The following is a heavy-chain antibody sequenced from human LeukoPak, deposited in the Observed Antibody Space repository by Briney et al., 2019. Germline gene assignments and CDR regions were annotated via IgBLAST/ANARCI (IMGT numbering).Heavy chain of an antibody. J-gene: IGHJ6*03. Sequence: SETLSFTCTVSGGSISSHYWSWIRQPPGKGLEWIGYIYYSGSTNYNPSLKSRVTISVDTSKNQFSLKLSSVTAADTAVYYCARSIFGVVNYYYYYMDVWGKGTTVTVSS. CDR3: ARSIFGVVNYYYYYMDV. CDR2: IYYSGST. CDR1: GGSISSHY. V-gene: IGHV4-59*11. D-gene: IGHD3-3*01.